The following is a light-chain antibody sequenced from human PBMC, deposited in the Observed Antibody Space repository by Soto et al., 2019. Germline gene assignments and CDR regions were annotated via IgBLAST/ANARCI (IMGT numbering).Light chain of an antibody. CDR3: QKYSSVPV. J-gene: IGKJ3*01. Sequence: DIQMTQSPTSLSASVGDRVTITCRASQDIRNFVAWYQQKPGQAPKLLIYAASTLQSGVPSRFSGSGSGTDFTLTINSLQPDDVATYSCQKYSSVPVFGPGTKVEIK. CDR2: AAS. V-gene: IGKV1-27*01. CDR1: QDIRNF.